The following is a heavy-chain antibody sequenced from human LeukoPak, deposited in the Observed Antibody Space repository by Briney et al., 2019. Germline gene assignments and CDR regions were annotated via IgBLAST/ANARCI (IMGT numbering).Heavy chain of an antibody. D-gene: IGHD6-13*01. J-gene: IGHJ1*01. V-gene: IGHV4-39*01. CDR2: IYYSGST. CDR1: GGSISSSSYY. Sequence: SETLSLTCTVSGGSISSSSYYWRGIRQPPGKGLEGIGSIYYSGSTYYNPSLKSRVTISVDTSKNQFSLKLSSVTAADTAVYYCARQQLASSSWYPGGYFQHWGQGTLVTVSS. CDR3: ARQQLASSSWYPGGYFQH.